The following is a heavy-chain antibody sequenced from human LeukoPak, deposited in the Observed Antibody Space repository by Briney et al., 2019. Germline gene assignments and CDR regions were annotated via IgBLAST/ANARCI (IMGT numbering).Heavy chain of an antibody. V-gene: IGHV3-30*02. J-gene: IGHJ3*02. CDR3: ARPARDGYTYAFDI. Sequence: GGSLRLSCEASGFTFSSFGMHWVRQAPGKGLEWVAFIRRDGDVTYYADSVKGRFTISRDNSRNMVYLQLNSLRPEDTAVYYCARPARDGYTYAFDIWGQGTMVTVSS. CDR2: IRRDGDVT. CDR1: GFTFSSFG. D-gene: IGHD5-24*01.